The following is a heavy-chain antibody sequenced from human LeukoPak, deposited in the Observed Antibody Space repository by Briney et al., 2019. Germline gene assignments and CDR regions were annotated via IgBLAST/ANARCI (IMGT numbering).Heavy chain of an antibody. Sequence: SETLSLTCTVSDGSISGYYWNWIRQPPGKELEWIGYIYQSGSTNYHPSLKSRVTISVDTSKNQFSLKLSSVTAADTAVYYCARQAYDFWSGSPGWFDPWGQGTLVTVSS. J-gene: IGHJ5*02. CDR1: DGSISGYY. CDR3: ARQAYDFWSGSPGWFDP. CDR2: IYQSGST. V-gene: IGHV4-59*08. D-gene: IGHD3-3*01.